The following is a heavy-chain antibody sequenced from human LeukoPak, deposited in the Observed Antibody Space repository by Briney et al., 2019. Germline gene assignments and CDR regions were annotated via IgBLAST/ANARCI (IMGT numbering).Heavy chain of an antibody. D-gene: IGHD4-17*01. Sequence: PSETLSLTCTVSGGSISSYYWSWIRQSPGKGLEWIGYVYYGGSTNYNPSLKSRVSISVDTSKNQFSLKLSSVTAADTAVYYCARTGSTVTMLYPFDHWGQGTLVTVSS. J-gene: IGHJ4*02. CDR3: ARTGSTVTMLYPFDH. V-gene: IGHV4-59*01. CDR2: VYYGGST. CDR1: GGSISSYY.